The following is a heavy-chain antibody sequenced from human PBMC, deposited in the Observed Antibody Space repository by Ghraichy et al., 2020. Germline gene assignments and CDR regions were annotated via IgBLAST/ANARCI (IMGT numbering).Heavy chain of an antibody. J-gene: IGHJ6*03. CDR1: GGTFSSYA. CDR2: IIPIFGTA. D-gene: IGHD5-18*01. CDR3: ARGGIQLWSKSYYYYYMDV. V-gene: IGHV1-69*13. Sequence: SVKVSCKASGGTFSSYAISWVRQAPGQGLEWMGGIIPIFGTANYAQKFQGRVTITADESTSTAYMELSSLRSEDTAVYYCARGGIQLWSKSYYYYYMDVWGKGTTVTVSS.